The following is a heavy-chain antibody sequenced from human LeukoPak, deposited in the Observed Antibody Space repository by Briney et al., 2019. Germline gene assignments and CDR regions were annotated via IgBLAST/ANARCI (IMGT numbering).Heavy chain of an antibody. Sequence: SVKVSCKASGGTFSSYAISWVRQAPGQGLEWMGGIIPIFGTANYAQKFQGRVTITADESTSTAYMELSSLRSEDTAVYYCARVGLAAAGIFDYWSQGTLVTVSS. CDR3: ARVGLAAAGIFDY. J-gene: IGHJ4*02. V-gene: IGHV1-69*13. CDR2: IIPIFGTA. D-gene: IGHD6-13*01. CDR1: GGTFSSYA.